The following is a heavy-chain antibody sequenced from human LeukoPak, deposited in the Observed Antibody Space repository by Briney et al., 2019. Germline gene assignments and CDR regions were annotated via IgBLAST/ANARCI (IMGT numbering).Heavy chain of an antibody. CDR2: LSPSGGST. CDR1: GYSFTSYY. D-gene: IGHD3-22*01. CDR3: ARAPANKYDSRLPKDY. J-gene: IGHJ4*02. Sequence: ASVKVSCKASGYSFTSYYIHWVRQAPGQGLEWMGILSPSGGSTSYAQKFQGRVTMTRDTSTSTVYMELSSLRSEDTAVYYCARAPANKYDSRLPKDYWGQGTLVPVSS. V-gene: IGHV1-46*01.